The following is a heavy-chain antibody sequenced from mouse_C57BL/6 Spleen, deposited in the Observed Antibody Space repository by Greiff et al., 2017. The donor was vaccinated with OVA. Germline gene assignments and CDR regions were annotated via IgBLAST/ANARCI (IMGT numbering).Heavy chain of an antibody. CDR2: IWSGGST. V-gene: IGHV2-2*01. CDR1: GFSLTSYG. J-gene: IGHJ4*01. CDR3: ARNQRGDAMDY. Sequence: QVQLKQSGPGLVQPSQSLSITCTVSGFSLTSYGVHWVRQSPGKGLEWLGVIWSGGSTDYHAAFISRLSISKDNSKSQVFLKMNSLQADDTAIYYCARNQRGDAMDYWGQGTSVTVSS.